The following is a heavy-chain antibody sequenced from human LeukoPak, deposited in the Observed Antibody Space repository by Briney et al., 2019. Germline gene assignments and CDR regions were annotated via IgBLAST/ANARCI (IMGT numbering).Heavy chain of an antibody. CDR2: IYHSGIT. Sequence: PSETLSLTCTVSGYSIRSGFYWGWIRQPPGKGLEWIGNIYHSGITYYTPSLKSRVTISVDTSKNQFYLKLSSVTAADTAVYYCARQRRDTMKRDDAFDIWGQGTMVTVSS. J-gene: IGHJ3*02. CDR3: ARQRRDTMKRDDAFDI. V-gene: IGHV4-38-2*02. D-gene: IGHD3-22*01. CDR1: GYSIRSGFY.